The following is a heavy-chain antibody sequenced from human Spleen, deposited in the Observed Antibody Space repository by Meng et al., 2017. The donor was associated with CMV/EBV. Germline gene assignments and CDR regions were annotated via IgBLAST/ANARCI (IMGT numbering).Heavy chain of an antibody. V-gene: IGHV4-34*01. D-gene: IGHD2/OR15-2a*01. CDR3: AREESATSCFLQGGY. CDR1: GGYLMAED. J-gene: IGHJ4*02. Sequence: VDGGYLMAEDGNGTSQSPGRWRDWIGEMNQSGSTNYNTSLKSRVTISVDTSKNQISLRLTSVTAADTAVCYCAREESATSCFLQGGYWGQGTLVTVSS. CDR2: MNQSGST.